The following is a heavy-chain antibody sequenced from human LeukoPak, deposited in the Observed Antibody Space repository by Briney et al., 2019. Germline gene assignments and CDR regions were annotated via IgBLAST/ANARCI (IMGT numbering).Heavy chain of an antibody. CDR1: GFTFSSYA. V-gene: IGHV3-30-3*01. Sequence: GGSLRLSCAASGFTFSSYAMHWVRQAPGKGLEWVAVISYDGGNKYYADSVKGRFTISRDNSKNTLYLQMNSLRAEDTAMYYCARVLWAAAGTDYWGQGTLVTVSS. J-gene: IGHJ4*02. CDR3: ARVLWAAAGTDY. D-gene: IGHD6-13*01. CDR2: ISYDGGNK.